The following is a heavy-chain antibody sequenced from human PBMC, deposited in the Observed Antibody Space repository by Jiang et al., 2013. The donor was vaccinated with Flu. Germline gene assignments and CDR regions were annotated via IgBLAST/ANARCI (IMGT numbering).Heavy chain of an antibody. CDR3: ARGKGGGYWIDY. V-gene: IGHV3-74*01. CDR1: GFTFSSYW. J-gene: IGHJ4*02. Sequence: VQLVESGGGLVQPGGSLRLSCAASGFTFSSYWMHWVRQAPGKGLVWVSRINSDGSTTNYADSVKGRFTISRDNAKNTLYLQMNSLRAEDTAVYYCARGKGGGYWIDYWGQGTLVTVSS. CDR2: INSDGSTT. D-gene: IGHD3-22*01.